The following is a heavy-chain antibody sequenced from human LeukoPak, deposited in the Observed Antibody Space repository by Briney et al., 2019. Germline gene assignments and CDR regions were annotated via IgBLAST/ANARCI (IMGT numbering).Heavy chain of an antibody. V-gene: IGHV1-8*01. Sequence: ASVKVSCKASGYTFTSYDINWVRQATGQGLEWMGWMNPNSGNTGYAQKFQGRVTMTRNTSISTAYMELSSMRSEDTAVYYCARGVGVPAAILYYYYYMDVWGKGTTVTVSS. D-gene: IGHD2-2*01. CDR2: MNPNSGNT. J-gene: IGHJ6*03. CDR1: GYTFTSYD. CDR3: ARGVGVPAAILYYYYYMDV.